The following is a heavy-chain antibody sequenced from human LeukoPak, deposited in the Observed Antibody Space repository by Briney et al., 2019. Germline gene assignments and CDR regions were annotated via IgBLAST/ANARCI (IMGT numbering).Heavy chain of an antibody. D-gene: IGHD1-26*01. Sequence: GGSLRLSCAASGFTFSGYAISWVRQAPGKGLEWVSSISGSGGNTYYADSVKGRFTISRDNSKDTLYLQMNSLRAEDTAVYYCAREVRREIYGMDVWGQGTTVTVSS. CDR3: AREVRREIYGMDV. CDR1: GFTFSGYA. V-gene: IGHV3-23*01. CDR2: ISGSGGNT. J-gene: IGHJ6*02.